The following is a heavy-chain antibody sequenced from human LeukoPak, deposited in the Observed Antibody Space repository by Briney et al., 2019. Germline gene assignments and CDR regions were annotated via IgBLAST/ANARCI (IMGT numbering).Heavy chain of an antibody. J-gene: IGHJ4*02. CDR3: AKGRDSSTWYLFDY. CDR1: GFTFSSYA. V-gene: IGHV3-23*01. D-gene: IGHD6-13*01. Sequence: AGSLRLSCAASGFTFSSYAMSWVRLAPGKGLAWVSVISGSGGSTYYADSVKGRFTVSRDNSKNTLYLQMNSLRAEDTAVYYCAKGRDSSTWYLFDYWGQGTLVTVSS. CDR2: ISGSGGST.